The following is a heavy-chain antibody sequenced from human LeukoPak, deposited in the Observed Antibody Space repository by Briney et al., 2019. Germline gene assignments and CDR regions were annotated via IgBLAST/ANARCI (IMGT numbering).Heavy chain of an antibody. CDR1: GFIVSSNY. J-gene: IGHJ6*04. CDR2: IYTGGST. D-gene: IGHD2-2*01. CDR3: AKEGDCSATSCLTGRLDV. V-gene: IGHV3-53*01. Sequence: GGSLRLSCAASGFIVSSNYMSWVRQAPGKGLEGVSVIYTGGSTYYADSVKGRFTITRDNSKNTVYLQMSSLRAEDTADYYCAKEGDCSATSCLTGRLDVWGKGTTVTVSS.